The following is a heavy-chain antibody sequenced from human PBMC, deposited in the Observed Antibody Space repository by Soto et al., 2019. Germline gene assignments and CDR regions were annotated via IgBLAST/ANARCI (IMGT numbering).Heavy chain of an antibody. CDR2: IKSKTDGGTT. Sequence: EVQLVESGGGLLKAAGSLRLSCAASGFTFSNAWMSWVRQAPGKGLEWVGRIKSKTDGGTTDYAAPVKGRFTISRDDSKNTLYLQMNSLKTEDTAVYYCTTEGIAAARLIDYWGQGTLVTVSS. CDR1: GFTFSNAW. CDR3: TTEGIAAARLIDY. J-gene: IGHJ4*02. D-gene: IGHD6-13*01. V-gene: IGHV3-15*01.